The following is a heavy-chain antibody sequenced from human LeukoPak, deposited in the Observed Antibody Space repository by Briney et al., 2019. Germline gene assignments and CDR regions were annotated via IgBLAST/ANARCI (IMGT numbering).Heavy chain of an antibody. CDR3: ARANTAMVNYWFDP. CDR2: IIPIFGTA. J-gene: IGHJ5*01. D-gene: IGHD5-18*01. Sequence: GASVKVSCKASGGTFSSYAISWVRQAPGQALEWMGGIIPIFGTANYAQKFQGRVTITADESTSTAYMELSSLRSEDTAVYYCARANTAMVNYWFDPWGQGTLVTVSS. V-gene: IGHV1-69*13. CDR1: GGTFSSYA.